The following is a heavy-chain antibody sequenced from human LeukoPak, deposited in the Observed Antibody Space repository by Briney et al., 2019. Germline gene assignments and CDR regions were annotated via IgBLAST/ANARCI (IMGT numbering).Heavy chain of an antibody. D-gene: IGHD3-10*01. CDR1: GYTFTSYG. CDR3: ARVGSVRGVIILGHFDY. Sequence: ASVKVSCKASGYTFTSYGISWVRQAPGQGLEWMGWISAYNGNTNYAQKLQGRVTMTTDTSTSTAYMELRSLRSDDTAVYYCARVGSVRGVIILGHFDYWGQGTLVTVSS. V-gene: IGHV1-18*01. CDR2: ISAYNGNT. J-gene: IGHJ4*02.